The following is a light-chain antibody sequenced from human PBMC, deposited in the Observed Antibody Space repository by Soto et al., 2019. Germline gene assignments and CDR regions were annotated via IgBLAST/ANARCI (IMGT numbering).Light chain of an antibody. Sequence: DIQMTQSPSSLSASVGDRVTITCRASQSISSYLNWYQQKPGKAPKLLIYAASSLQSGVPSRFSGSGSGTDFTLTISSLQPEDFATYYCQQRYSIPITLGQGTRLEIK. J-gene: IGKJ5*01. V-gene: IGKV1-39*01. CDR2: AAS. CDR3: QQRYSIPIT. CDR1: QSISSY.